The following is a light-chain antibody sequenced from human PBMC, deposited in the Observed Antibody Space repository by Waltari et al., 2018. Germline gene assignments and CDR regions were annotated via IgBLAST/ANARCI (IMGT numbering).Light chain of an antibody. CDR3: QQYYDSPLT. CDR1: QSVLYSSNNKNY. Sequence: DIVMTKSPDSLAVSLGERATINCKSSQSVLYSSNNKNYLAWYQQKPGQSPKLLIYWASTRESGVPDRFSGSGSGTDFSLTISNLQAEDVAVYSCQQYYDSPLTFGGGTKVEIK. J-gene: IGKJ4*01. CDR2: WAS. V-gene: IGKV4-1*01.